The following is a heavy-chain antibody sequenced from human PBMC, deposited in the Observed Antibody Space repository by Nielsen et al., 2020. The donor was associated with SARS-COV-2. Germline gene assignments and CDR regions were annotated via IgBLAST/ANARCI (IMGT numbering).Heavy chain of an antibody. CDR3: ARAIGSSWYGDAFDI. Sequence: GESLKISCAASGFTFSSYDMHWVRQATGKGLEWVSAIGTAGDTYYPGSVKGRFTISRENAKNSLYLQMNSLRAGDTAVYYCARAIGSSWYGDAFDIWGQGTMVTVSS. CDR1: GFTFSSYD. V-gene: IGHV3-13*01. J-gene: IGHJ3*02. D-gene: IGHD6-13*01. CDR2: IGTAGDT.